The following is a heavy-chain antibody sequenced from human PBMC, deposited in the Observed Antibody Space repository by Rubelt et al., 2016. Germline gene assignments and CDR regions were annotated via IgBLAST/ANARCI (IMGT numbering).Heavy chain of an antibody. CDR2: INHSGST. J-gene: IGHJ5*02. CDR3: ARIDCSSTSCYFVDP. V-gene: IGHV4-34*01. D-gene: IGHD2-2*01. Sequence: QVQLQQWGAGLLKPSETLSLTCAVYGESFGYYYWSWIRQPPGKGLEWIGKINHSGSTNYNPSLKSRVTMSVDTSKNQFSLKLCFGTAADTAVYYCARIDCSSTSCYFVDPWGQGTLVTVSS. CDR1: GESFGYYY.